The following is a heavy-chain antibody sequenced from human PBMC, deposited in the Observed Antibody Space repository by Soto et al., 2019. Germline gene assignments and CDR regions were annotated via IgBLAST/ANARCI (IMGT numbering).Heavy chain of an antibody. CDR2: IYYSGHT. D-gene: IGHD3-22*01. CDR1: GGSISNGAYY. CDR3: ARYYFDSSGYSNWFDP. Sequence: KSSETLSLTGTVSGGSISNGAYYWSGIRQHPGGGLGWIGYIYYSGHTYYNPSLKSRVTISVETSKNQFSLKLSSVTAADTAVYYCARYYFDSSGYSNWFDPWGQGTLVTVS. J-gene: IGHJ5*02. V-gene: IGHV4-31*03.